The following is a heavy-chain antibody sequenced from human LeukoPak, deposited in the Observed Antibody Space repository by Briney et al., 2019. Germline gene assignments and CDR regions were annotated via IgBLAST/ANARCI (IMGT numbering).Heavy chain of an antibody. J-gene: IGHJ4*02. CDR2: IYYSGST. D-gene: IGHD1-7*01. V-gene: IGHV4-39*07. CDR3: AKFWNFSFDF. CDR1: GGSISSSSYY. Sequence: PSETLSLTCTVSGGSISSSSYYWGWIRQPPGKGLEWIGSIYYSGSTYYNPSLKSRVTISVDTSKNQFSLKLSSVTAADAAVYYCAKFWNFSFDFWGQGTLVTVSS.